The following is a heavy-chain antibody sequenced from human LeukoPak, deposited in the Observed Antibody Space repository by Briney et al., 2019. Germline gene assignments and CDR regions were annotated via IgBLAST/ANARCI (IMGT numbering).Heavy chain of an antibody. V-gene: IGHV4-59*01. CDR1: GGSISSYY. D-gene: IGHD4-17*01. J-gene: IGHJ6*02. Sequence: SETLSLTCTVSGGSISSYYWSWIQQPPGKGLEWIGYIYYSGSTNYNPSLKSRVTISVDTSKNQFSLKLSSVTAADTAVYYCARDGAPTAYYYYYGMDVWGQGTTVTVSS. CDR2: IYYSGST. CDR3: ARDGAPTAYYYYYGMDV.